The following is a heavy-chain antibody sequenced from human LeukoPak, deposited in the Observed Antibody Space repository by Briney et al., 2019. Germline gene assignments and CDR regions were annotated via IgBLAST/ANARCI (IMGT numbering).Heavy chain of an antibody. V-gene: IGHV4-30-4*01. Sequence: SETLSLTCTVSGGSISSGDYYWSWIRQPPGKGLEWIVYIYYSGSTYYNPSLKSRVTISVDTSKNQFSLKLSSVTAADTAVYHCARDLRITMVRGKSPREDYWGQGTLVTVSS. CDR2: IYYSGST. D-gene: IGHD3-10*01. CDR1: GGSISSGDYY. J-gene: IGHJ4*02. CDR3: ARDLRITMVRGKSPREDY.